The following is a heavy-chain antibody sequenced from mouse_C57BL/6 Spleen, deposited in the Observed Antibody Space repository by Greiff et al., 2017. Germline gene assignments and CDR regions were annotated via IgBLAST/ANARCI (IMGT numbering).Heavy chain of an antibody. Sequence: EVKLEESGGGLVKPGGSLKLSCAASGFTFSSYAMSWVRQTPEKRLEWVATISDGGSYTYYPDNVKGRFTISRDNAKNNLYLQMSHLKSEDTAMYYCARDRELGYFDYWGQGTTLTVSS. D-gene: IGHD4-1*01. CDR3: ARDRELGYFDY. CDR1: GFTFSSYA. V-gene: IGHV5-4*01. J-gene: IGHJ2*01. CDR2: ISDGGSYT.